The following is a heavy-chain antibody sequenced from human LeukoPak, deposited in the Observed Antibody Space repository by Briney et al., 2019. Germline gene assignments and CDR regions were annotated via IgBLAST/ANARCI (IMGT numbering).Heavy chain of an antibody. Sequence: SETLSLTCAVYGGSFSGCYWSWIRQPPGKGLEWIGEINHSGSTNYNPSLKSRVTISVDTSKNQFSLKLSSVTAADTAVYYCARGFGGYPTDPNPSYWYFDLWGRASMVTVSS. CDR1: GGSFSGCY. V-gene: IGHV4-34*01. CDR2: INHSGST. CDR3: ARGFGGYPTDPNPSYWYFDL. J-gene: IGHJ2*01. D-gene: IGHD2-15*01.